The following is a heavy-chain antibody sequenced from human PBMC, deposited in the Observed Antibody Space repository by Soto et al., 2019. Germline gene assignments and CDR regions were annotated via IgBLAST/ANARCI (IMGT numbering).Heavy chain of an antibody. V-gene: IGHV4-34*01. CDR2: INHSGST. CDR1: GGSFSGYY. Sequence: PSETLSLTCAVYGGSFSGYYWSWIRQPPGKGLEWIGEINHSGSTNYNPSLKSRVTISVDTSKNQFSLKLSSVTAADTAVYYCARVPGYCSSTSCYFVDYYYYYMDVWGKGTTVTVS. J-gene: IGHJ6*03. D-gene: IGHD2-2*03. CDR3: ARVPGYCSSTSCYFVDYYYYYMDV.